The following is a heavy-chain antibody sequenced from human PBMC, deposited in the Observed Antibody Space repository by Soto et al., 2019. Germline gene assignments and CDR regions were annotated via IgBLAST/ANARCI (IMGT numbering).Heavy chain of an antibody. V-gene: IGHV1-2*02. CDR2: INPNSGGT. J-gene: IGHJ4*02. CDR3: ARGRIAVAGRLGY. D-gene: IGHD6-19*01. CDR1: GYTFTGYY. Sequence: ASVKGSCKASGYTFTGYYMHWVRQAPGQGLEWMGWINPNSGGTNYAQKFQGRVTMTRDTSISTAYMELSRLRSDDTAVYYCARGRIAVAGRLGYWGQGTLVTVSS.